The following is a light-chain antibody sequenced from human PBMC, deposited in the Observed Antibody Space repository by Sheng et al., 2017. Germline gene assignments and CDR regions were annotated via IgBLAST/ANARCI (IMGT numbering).Light chain of an antibody. CDR3: QHYSFWPPYS. V-gene: IGKV3-15*01. Sequence: EVVMTQSPAALSVSPGERAVLSCRASQSIGTALAWYQQKHGQAPRLVIFDTSTRATGIPARFSGSGAGTEFTLTISSLQAEDFAVYYCQHYSFWPPYSFGQGTKLDIK. J-gene: IGKJ2*03. CDR1: QSIGTA. CDR2: DTS.